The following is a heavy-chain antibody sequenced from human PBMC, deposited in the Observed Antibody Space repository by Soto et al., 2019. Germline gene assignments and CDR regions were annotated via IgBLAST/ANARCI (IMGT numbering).Heavy chain of an antibody. CDR1: TDSSSFTNSH. Sequence: SETLSLTGTVSTDSSSFTNSHWVGIRQPAGAGLQWIGRSSDNGGTFYNPSLRGRVGISFDTSKKQSSLQVTSVNAAETAVYFCARHRIEVVWRGFDLWGQGSPVTVTS. J-gene: IGHJ4*02. V-gene: IGHV4-39*01. CDR3: ARHRIEVVWRGFDL. CDR2: SSDNGGT. D-gene: IGHD3-10*01.